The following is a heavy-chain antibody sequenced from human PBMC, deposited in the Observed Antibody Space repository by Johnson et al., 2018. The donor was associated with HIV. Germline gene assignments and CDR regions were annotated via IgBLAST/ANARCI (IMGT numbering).Heavy chain of an antibody. Sequence: VQLVESGGGVVQPGRSLRLSCAASGFTFSDVWMTWVRQAPGRGLEWVGRIKSQIDGGTTDYATPVKGRFTFSRDDSKNTLYLDMKSLKTEDTALYYCARYSGSYYTIAFDIWGQGTMVTVSS. D-gene: IGHD1-26*01. CDR3: ARYSGSYYTIAFDI. CDR2: IKSQIDGGTT. CDR1: GFTFSDVW. V-gene: IGHV3-15*01. J-gene: IGHJ3*02.